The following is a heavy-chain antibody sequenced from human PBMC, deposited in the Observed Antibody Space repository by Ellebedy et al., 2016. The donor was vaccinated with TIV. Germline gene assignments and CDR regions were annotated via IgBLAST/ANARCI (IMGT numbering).Heavy chain of an antibody. V-gene: IGHV6-1*01. J-gene: IGHJ4*02. CDR3: ARDTPGIAPHD. D-gene: IGHD6-13*01. CDR1: GDSVSSNSAG. Sequence: SQTLSLTXXISGDSVSSNSAGWNWIRQSPSRGLEWLGRTFYRSKWYNDSAPSVKSRIIINPDTSKNQFSLQLNSVTPEDTAVYYCARDTPGIAPHDWGRGTLVTVSS. CDR2: TFYRSKWYN.